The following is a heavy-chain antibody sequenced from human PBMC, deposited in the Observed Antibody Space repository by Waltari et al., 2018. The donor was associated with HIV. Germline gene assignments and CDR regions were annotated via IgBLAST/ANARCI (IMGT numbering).Heavy chain of an antibody. CDR3: TRGGTTSYPF. V-gene: IGHV3-7*01. D-gene: IGHD3-16*01. J-gene: IGHJ4*02. Sequence: EVQLVESGGSLVPPGGSLILRCETSGFNFSAHWMSWVRQAPGKGPEGGANIRQDGGDEKYGKALRGRFTISRDNTKNSLFLQINSLRVEDTAVYFCTRGGTTSYPFWGQGTLVTVSS. CDR2: IRQDGGDE. CDR1: GFNFSAHW.